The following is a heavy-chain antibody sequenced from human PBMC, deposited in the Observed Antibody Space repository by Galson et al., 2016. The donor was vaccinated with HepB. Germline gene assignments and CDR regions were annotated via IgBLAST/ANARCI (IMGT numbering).Heavy chain of an antibody. V-gene: IGHV3-23*01. J-gene: IGHJ3*02. CDR1: GFSFGRFG. CDR3: AKSQPGYSSGWYTLPIDAFDI. Sequence: SLRLSCAASGFSFGRFGMTWVRQAPGKGLECVSSISSSGDSTDYADSVKGRFTISRDNSKNTLYLQMNSLRAEDTAVYYCAKSQPGYSSGWYTLPIDAFDIWGQGTMVTVSS. D-gene: IGHD6-19*01. CDR2: ISSSGDST.